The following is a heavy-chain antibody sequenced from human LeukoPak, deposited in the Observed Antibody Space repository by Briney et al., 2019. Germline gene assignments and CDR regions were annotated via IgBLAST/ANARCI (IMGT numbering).Heavy chain of an antibody. CDR3: ARVGYYESSGYYEY. D-gene: IGHD3-22*01. V-gene: IGHV1-46*01. J-gene: IGHJ4*02. CDR2: INPSGGST. CDR1: GYTFTSYY. Sequence: ASVKVSRKASGYTFTSYYMHWERQAPGQGLEWMGIINPSGGSTSYAQKFQGRVTMTRDTSISTVYMELSRLRSDDTAVYYCARVGYYESSGYYEYWGQGTLVTVSS.